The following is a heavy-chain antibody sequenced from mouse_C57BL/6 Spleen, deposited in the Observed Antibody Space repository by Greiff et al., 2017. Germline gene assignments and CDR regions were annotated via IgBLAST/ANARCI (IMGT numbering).Heavy chain of an antibody. CDR2: ISSGSSTI. CDR1: GFTFSDYG. Sequence: EVMLVESGGGLVKPGGSLKLSCAASGFTFSDYGMHWVRQAPEKGLEWVAYISSGSSTIYYADTVKGRFTISRDNAKNTLFLQMTSLRSEDTAMYYCARRYGSSSPYAMDYWGQGTSVTVSS. J-gene: IGHJ4*01. V-gene: IGHV5-17*01. CDR3: ARRYGSSSPYAMDY. D-gene: IGHD1-1*01.